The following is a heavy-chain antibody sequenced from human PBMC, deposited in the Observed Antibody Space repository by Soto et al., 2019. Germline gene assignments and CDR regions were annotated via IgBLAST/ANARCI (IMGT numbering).Heavy chain of an antibody. CDR2: ISPYNDYT. CDR3: ARGGYFYNAWAKYSHYGFDV. Sequence: QVQLVQSAAEVKKPGASVKVSCQASGYTFMRYGINWVRQAPGQGLEWMGRISPYNDYTIYAQKLQGRLTMTTDTSTTILYMNLRCLRSEDTAVYYCARGGYFYNAWAKYSHYGFDVWGQGTSVTVSS. V-gene: IGHV1-18*01. D-gene: IGHD3-10*01. J-gene: IGHJ6*02. CDR1: GYTFMRYG.